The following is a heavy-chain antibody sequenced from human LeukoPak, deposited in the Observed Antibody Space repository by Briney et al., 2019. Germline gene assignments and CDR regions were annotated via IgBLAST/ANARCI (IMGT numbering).Heavy chain of an antibody. CDR3: ARDREDCTSCFYY. V-gene: IGHV1-18*01. D-gene: IGHD2-2*01. J-gene: IGHJ4*02. CDR2: ISTYNVNT. CDR1: GYTFTSYG. Sequence: GASVKASCKASGYTFTSYGISWVRQAPGQGLEWMGWISTYNVNTKYAQKFQGRVTMTTDTSTSTAYMELRSLRSDDTAVYYCARDREDCTSCFYYWGQGTLVTVSS.